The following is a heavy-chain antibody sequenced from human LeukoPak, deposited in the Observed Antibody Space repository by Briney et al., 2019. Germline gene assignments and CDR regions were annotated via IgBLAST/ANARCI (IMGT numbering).Heavy chain of an antibody. CDR1: GYTFTGYY. CDR3: ASLSLGSGWIRLTVNWFDP. D-gene: IGHD6-19*01. Sequence: GASVKVSCKASGYTFTGYYMHWVRQAPGQGLEWMGWINPNSGGTNYAQKFQGRVTMTRDTSISTAYMELSRLRSDDTAVYYCASLSLGSGWIRLTVNWFDPWGQGTLVTVSS. J-gene: IGHJ5*02. V-gene: IGHV1-2*02. CDR2: INPNSGGT.